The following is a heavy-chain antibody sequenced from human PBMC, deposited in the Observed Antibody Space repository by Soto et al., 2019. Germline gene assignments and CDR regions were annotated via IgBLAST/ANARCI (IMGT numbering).Heavy chain of an antibody. CDR1: GYTFTSYG. Sequence: GASVKVSCKASGYTFTSYGISWVRQAPAQGLERMGWISAYNGNTNYAQKLQGRVTMTTDTSTSTAYMELRSLRSDDTAGYYCASDRKSYYDIFTGYVSLDYRAHGTLVTVSS. CDR2: ISAYNGNT. J-gene: IGHJ4*01. D-gene: IGHD3-9*01. V-gene: IGHV1-18*01. CDR3: ASDRKSYYDIFTGYVSLDY.